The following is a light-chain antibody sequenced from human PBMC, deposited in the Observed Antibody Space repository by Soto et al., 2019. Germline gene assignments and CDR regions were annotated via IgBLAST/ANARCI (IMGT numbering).Light chain of an antibody. J-gene: IGKJ2*01. V-gene: IGKV3-20*01. Sequence: EIVLTQSPGTLSLSPGERATLSCRASQSVSSNYLAWYQQKPGQAPRLLIYAASSRATDIPDRFSGSGSGTDFTLTISRLEPEDSAVYSCQQYGTSPHTFGQGTELEIK. CDR2: AAS. CDR3: QQYGTSPHT. CDR1: QSVSSNY.